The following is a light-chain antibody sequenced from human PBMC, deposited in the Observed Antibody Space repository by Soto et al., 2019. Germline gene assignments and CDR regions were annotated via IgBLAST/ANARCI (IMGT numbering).Light chain of an antibody. CDR3: QQRSNWPPVT. J-gene: IGKJ4*01. V-gene: IGKV2-28*01. CDR1: QSLLHSNGYNY. CDR2: LGS. Sequence: DIVMTQSPLSLPVTPGEPASISCRSRQSLLHSNGYNYLDWYLQKPGQSPQLLIYLGSNRASGVPDRFSGSGSGTDFTLKISRVEAEDVGVYYCQQRSNWPPVTFGGGTKVDIK.